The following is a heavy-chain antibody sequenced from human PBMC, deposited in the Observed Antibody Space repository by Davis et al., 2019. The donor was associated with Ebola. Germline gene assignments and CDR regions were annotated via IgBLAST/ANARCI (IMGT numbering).Heavy chain of an antibody. Sequence: ASVKVSCKASGYTFTSYYMHWVRQAPGQGLEWMGIINPSGGSTSYAQKFQGRVTMTRDTSTSTVYMELSSLRSEDTAVYYCARDAPRFMVQGVNTWDYYYGMDVWGQGTTVTVSS. CDR2: INPSGGST. CDR1: GYTFTSYY. J-gene: IGHJ6*02. V-gene: IGHV1-46*01. D-gene: IGHD3-10*01. CDR3: ARDAPRFMVQGVNTWDYYYGMDV.